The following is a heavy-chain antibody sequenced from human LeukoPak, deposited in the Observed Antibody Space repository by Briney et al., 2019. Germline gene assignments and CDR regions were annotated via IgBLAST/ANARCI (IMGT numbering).Heavy chain of an antibody. D-gene: IGHD5-12*01. CDR1: GFTFSGSA. Sequence: GRSLRLSCAASGFTFSGSAMHWVRQASGKGLEWVGRIRSKANSYATAYGASVKGRFTISRDDSKNTAYLQMNSLKTEDTAVYYCTRHVPNSGYANFDYWGQGTLVTVSS. V-gene: IGHV3-73*01. CDR3: TRHVPNSGYANFDY. CDR2: IRSKANSYAT. J-gene: IGHJ4*02.